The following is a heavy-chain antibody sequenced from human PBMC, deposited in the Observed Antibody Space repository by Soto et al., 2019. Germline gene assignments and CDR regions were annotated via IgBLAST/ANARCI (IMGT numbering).Heavy chain of an antibody. D-gene: IGHD3-9*01. V-gene: IGHV4-59*08. Sequence: QVQLQESGPGLVRPSETLSLTCTVSGGSISNFYWSWIRQPPGKGLEWIGYVYYTGSTSYNPSLKRRVTFSADPSRGQFSLRLNSVTAADTAVYYCARTVLGPDLLADSFVDYYYYMDVWGQGTTVTVSS. CDR1: GGSISNFY. CDR3: ARTVLGPDLLADSFVDYYYYMDV. CDR2: VYYTGST. J-gene: IGHJ6*03.